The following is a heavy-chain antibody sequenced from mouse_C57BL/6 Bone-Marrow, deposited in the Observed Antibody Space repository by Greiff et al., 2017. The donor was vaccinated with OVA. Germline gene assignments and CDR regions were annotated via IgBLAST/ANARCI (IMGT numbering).Heavy chain of an antibody. CDR2: ISDGGSYT. CDR3: AIYESSSWVAY. D-gene: IGHD1-1*01. V-gene: IGHV5-4*03. CDR1: GFTFSSYA. Sequence: EVKLVESGGGLVKPGGSLKLSCAASGFTFSSYAMSWVRQTPDKRLEWVATISDGGSYTYYPDNVKGRFTISRDNAKNNLYLQMSHLKSEDTAMYYCAIYESSSWVAYWGQGTLVTVSA. J-gene: IGHJ3*01.